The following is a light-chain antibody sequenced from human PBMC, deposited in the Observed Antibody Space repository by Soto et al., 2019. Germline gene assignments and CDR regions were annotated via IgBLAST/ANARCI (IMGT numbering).Light chain of an antibody. CDR3: QQYNNWT. J-gene: IGKJ1*01. CDR2: GAS. Sequence: IVVTQSPATLSVSPGERATLSCRASQRVSSNVAWYQQKPGQAPRLLIYGASTRATGIPARFSGSGSGTEFTLTISSLQSEDFAVYYCQQYNNWTFGQGTKVDIK. V-gene: IGKV3-15*01. CDR1: QRVSSN.